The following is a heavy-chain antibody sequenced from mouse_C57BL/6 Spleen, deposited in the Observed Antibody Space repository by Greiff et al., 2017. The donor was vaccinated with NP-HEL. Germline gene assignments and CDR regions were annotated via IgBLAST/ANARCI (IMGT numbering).Heavy chain of an antibody. Sequence: EVQLVESGGGLVQPKGSLKLSCAASGFSFNTYAMNWVRQAPGKGLEWVAHIRSKSNNYATSYADSVKDSFSITRDDSESMLVLHMNTLKSECTEVYCCVISNYWGQGTLVTVSA. CDR3: VISNY. CDR2: IRSKSNNYAT. D-gene: IGHD4-1*01. J-gene: IGHJ3*01. V-gene: IGHV10-1*01. CDR1: GFSFNTYA.